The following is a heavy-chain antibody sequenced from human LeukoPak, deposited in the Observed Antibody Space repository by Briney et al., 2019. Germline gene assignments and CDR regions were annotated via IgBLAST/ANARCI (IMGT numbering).Heavy chain of an antibody. Sequence: RGSLRLSCAASGFTFSTYGMHWVRQAPGKGLEWVAVISYDGGNKHYADSVKGRFTISRDNSKNTLYLQMNSLRTEDTAVYYCAKETYYYGSGTYSQAIQHWGQGTLVTVSS. CDR1: GFTFSTYG. CDR2: ISYDGGNK. V-gene: IGHV3-30*18. D-gene: IGHD3-10*01. J-gene: IGHJ1*01. CDR3: AKETYYYGSGTYSQAIQH.